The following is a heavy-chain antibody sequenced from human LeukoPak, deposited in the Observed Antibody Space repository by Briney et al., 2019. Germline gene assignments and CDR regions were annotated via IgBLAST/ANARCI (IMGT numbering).Heavy chain of an antibody. CDR3: AREDPQTTVPEGMDV. CDR1: GGSNSYYY. D-gene: IGHD4-17*01. CDR2: IYYSGTT. J-gene: IGHJ6*02. V-gene: IGHV4-59*01. Sequence: SETLSLTCTVSGGSNSYYYWSWIRQSPGKGLEWIGYIYYSGTTNYNPSLKSRVTISVDTSKNQFSLQLRSVTAADTAVYYCAREDPQTTVPEGMDVWGQGTTVTVSS.